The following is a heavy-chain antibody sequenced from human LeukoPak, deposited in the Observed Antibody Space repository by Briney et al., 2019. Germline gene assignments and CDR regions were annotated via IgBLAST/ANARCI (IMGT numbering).Heavy chain of an antibody. J-gene: IGHJ4*01. V-gene: IGHV1-2*02. D-gene: IGHD4-17*01. Sequence: GASVKVSCKASGYTFTGYYINWERQAPGQGLEWMGWINPNNGGTIYAQKLQGRVTMTRDTSISTAYMELSRLRSDDMATYYCARGGYYGDYSHFDHWGHGTLVSVSS. CDR1: GYTFTGYY. CDR2: INPNNGGT. CDR3: ARGGYYGDYSHFDH.